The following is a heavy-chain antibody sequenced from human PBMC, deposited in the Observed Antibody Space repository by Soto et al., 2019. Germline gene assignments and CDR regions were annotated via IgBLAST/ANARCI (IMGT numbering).Heavy chain of an antibody. Sequence: SETLSLTCTVSGGSVTSGSYYWSWIRQPPGKGLEWIGYISYSGSTNYNPSLKSRVTISVDTSKNQFSLKLSSVTAADTAVYYCARETGGNDLDHWGQGTLVTVSS. CDR2: ISYSGST. CDR3: ARETGGNDLDH. V-gene: IGHV4-61*01. D-gene: IGHD2-8*01. CDR1: GGSVTSGSYY. J-gene: IGHJ4*02.